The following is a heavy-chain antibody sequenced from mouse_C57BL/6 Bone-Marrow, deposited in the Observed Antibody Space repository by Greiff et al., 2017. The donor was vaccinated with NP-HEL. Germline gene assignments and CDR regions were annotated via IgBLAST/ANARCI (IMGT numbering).Heavy chain of an antibody. D-gene: IGHD2-10*02. CDR2: IRNKANGYTT. Sequence: EVKVVESGGGLVQPGGSLSLSCAASGFTFTDYYMSWVRQPPGKALEWLGFIRNKANGYTTEYSASVKGRFTISRDNSQSILYLQMNALRAEDSATYDCARYNSEPGMTPYYAMDYWGQGTSVTVSS. J-gene: IGHJ4*01. CDR3: ARYNSEPGMTPYYAMDY. CDR1: GFTFTDYY. V-gene: IGHV7-3*01.